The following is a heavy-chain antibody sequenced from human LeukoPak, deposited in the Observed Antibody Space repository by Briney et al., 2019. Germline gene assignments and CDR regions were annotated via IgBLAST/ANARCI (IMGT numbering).Heavy chain of an antibody. Sequence: GGSLRLSCGASGFTFSRYSMNWVRQAPGKGLEWVSYISSSSSTIYYADSLKGRFTISRDNAKNSLYLQMNSLSDEDTAVYYCATRSNGWSDSWGQGTLVTVSS. J-gene: IGHJ5*01. CDR2: ISSSSSTI. CDR3: ATRSNGWSDS. D-gene: IGHD2-8*01. CDR1: GFTFSRYS. V-gene: IGHV3-48*02.